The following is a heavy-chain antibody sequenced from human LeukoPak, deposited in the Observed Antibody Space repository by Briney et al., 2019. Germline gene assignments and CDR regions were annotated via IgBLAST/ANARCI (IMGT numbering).Heavy chain of an antibody. J-gene: IGHJ4*02. Sequence: SETLSLTCTVSGGSISRYYWSWIRQPAGKGLEWFASIYTSGSNYYTPYLKSRVTMSVETSKYQLSLQLITVTAADTAVYYCARESSPAGFDYCGQGTLGTVSS. D-gene: IGHD6-13*01. CDR2: IYTSGSN. CDR1: GGSISRYY. V-gene: IGHV4-4*07. CDR3: ARESSPAGFDY.